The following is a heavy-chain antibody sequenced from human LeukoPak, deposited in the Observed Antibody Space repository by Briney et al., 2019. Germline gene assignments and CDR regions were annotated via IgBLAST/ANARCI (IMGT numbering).Heavy chain of an antibody. Sequence: GGSLRLSCAASGFTFSSYAMSWVRQAPGKGLEWVSGVSGIGGNTYYADSVKGRFTISRDNSKNTLYLQMNSLRAEDTAVYYCAKESGALGAPLYDYWGRGILVTASS. CDR2: VSGIGGNT. V-gene: IGHV3-23*01. CDR3: AKESGALGAPLYDY. CDR1: GFTFSSYA. D-gene: IGHD4/OR15-4a*01. J-gene: IGHJ4*02.